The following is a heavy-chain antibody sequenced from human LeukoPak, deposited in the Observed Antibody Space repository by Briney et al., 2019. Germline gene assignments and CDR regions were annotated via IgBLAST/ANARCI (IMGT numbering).Heavy chain of an antibody. CDR1: GFTFSDYY. D-gene: IGHD6-6*01. V-gene: IGHV3-11*01. CDR3: ARDGRDSSSSWDYFDY. Sequence: PGGSLRLSCAASGFTFSDYYMSWIRQAPGKGLEWASYISSSGSTIYYADSVKGRFTISRDNAKNSLYLQMNSLRAEDTAVYYCARDGRDSSSSWDYFDYWGQGTLVTVSS. CDR2: ISSSGSTI. J-gene: IGHJ4*02.